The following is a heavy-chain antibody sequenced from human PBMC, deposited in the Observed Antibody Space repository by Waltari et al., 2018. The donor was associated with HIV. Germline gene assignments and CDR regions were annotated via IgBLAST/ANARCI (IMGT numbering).Heavy chain of an antibody. CDR3: VRVGTIFGVGPSWFDP. Sequence: QVQLQESGPGLVTPSETLSLTCTVSGGSISGYSWCWTRQPPGKGLEWIGYIYYSGSTNYNPSLKSRVTISVDTSKNQFSLKLSSVTAADTAVYYCVRVGTIFGVGPSWFDPWGQGTLVTVSS. V-gene: IGHV4-59*01. J-gene: IGHJ5*02. D-gene: IGHD3-3*01. CDR1: GGSISGYS. CDR2: IYYSGST.